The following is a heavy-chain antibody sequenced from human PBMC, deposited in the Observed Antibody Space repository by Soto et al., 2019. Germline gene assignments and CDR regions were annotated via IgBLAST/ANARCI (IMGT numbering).Heavy chain of an antibody. Sequence: QITLRESGPPLVQPTQTLTLTCTFSGFSLTTTGAGVAWIRQPPGKALEWLALLYWDGDKRYTPSLKNRLSIPKDTSKNQVFLTMTNMDPMDTATYYCAKDVSDYWGQGILVTVSS. CDR3: AKDVSDY. V-gene: IGHV2-5*02. J-gene: IGHJ4*02. CDR1: GFSLTTTGAG. CDR2: LYWDGDK.